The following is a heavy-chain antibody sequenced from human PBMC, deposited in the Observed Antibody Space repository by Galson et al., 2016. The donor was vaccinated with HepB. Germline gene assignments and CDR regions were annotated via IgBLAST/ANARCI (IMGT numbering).Heavy chain of an antibody. CDR2: FDPEVGDT. CDR3: ASASQHSFVDY. CDR1: GYTLSDLS. V-gene: IGHV1-24*01. Sequence: SVKVSCKVSGYTLSDLSMHWVRQAPGKGLEWMGGFDPEVGDTVYAQKFQGRVTMTEGTSTDTAYMALSSLGSEDTAIYYCASASQHSFVDYWGQGTLVTVSS. J-gene: IGHJ4*02. D-gene: IGHD5-18*01.